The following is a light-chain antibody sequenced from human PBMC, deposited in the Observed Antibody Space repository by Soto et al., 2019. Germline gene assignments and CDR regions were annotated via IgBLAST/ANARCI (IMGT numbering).Light chain of an antibody. CDR3: QQYGTSPDT. V-gene: IGKV3-20*01. Sequence: EIVLTQSPGTLSLSPGERATLSCRASQSVSSSYLAWYQQKPGQAPRLLIYGASSRATGIPDRFSGSGSGTDFTLTISRLEPEDFAVYYCQQYGTSPDTFGQGTKLXIK. J-gene: IGKJ2*01. CDR1: QSVSSSY. CDR2: GAS.